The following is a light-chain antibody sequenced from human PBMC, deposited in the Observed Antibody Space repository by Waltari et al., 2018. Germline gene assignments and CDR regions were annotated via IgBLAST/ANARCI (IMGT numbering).Light chain of an antibody. Sequence: DIQMTQSPSSLSASVGDRATSTCRASQGITNSLAWFQKKPGEAPRSLIYAASTLQSGVPSRFSGSGSGTDFTLTISSLQPEDSATYYCQQLKSYPLTFGGGTKVEI. CDR3: QQLKSYPLT. J-gene: IGKJ4*01. CDR1: QGITNS. V-gene: IGKV1-16*01. CDR2: AAS.